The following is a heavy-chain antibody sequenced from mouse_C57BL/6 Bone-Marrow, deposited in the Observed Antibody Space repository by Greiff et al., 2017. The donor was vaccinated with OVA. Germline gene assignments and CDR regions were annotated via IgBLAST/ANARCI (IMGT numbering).Heavy chain of an antibody. CDR1: GYTFTDYE. V-gene: IGHV1-15*01. CDR3: TREGFTTVVDY. Sequence: QVHVKQSGAELVRPGASVKLSCKASGYTFTDYEMHWVKQTPVHGLEWIGAIDPETGGTAYNQKFKGKAILTADKSSSTAYMELRSLTSEDSAVYYCTREGFTTVVDYWGQGTTLTVSS. D-gene: IGHD1-1*01. CDR2: IDPETGGT. J-gene: IGHJ2*01.